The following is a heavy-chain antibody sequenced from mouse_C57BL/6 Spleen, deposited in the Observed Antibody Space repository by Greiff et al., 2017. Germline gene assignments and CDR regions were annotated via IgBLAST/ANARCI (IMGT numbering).Heavy chain of an antibody. D-gene: IGHD1-1*01. Sequence: QVTLKVSGPGILQPSQTLRLPCSFSGFSLSTFGMGVGWIRQPSGKGLEWLAHIWGDDDKYYNPALKSRLTISKDNSKNQVFLKIANVDTTDTATYYYDRIPYGSSPYYFDYWGQGTTLTVSS. V-gene: IGHV8-8*01. CDR2: IWGDDDK. CDR1: GFSLSTFGMG. CDR3: DRIPYGSSPYYFDY. J-gene: IGHJ2*01.